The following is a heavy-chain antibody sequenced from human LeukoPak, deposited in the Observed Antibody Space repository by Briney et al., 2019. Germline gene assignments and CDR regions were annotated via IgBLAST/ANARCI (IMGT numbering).Heavy chain of an antibody. Sequence: PGGSLRLSCAASGFTVSSNYMSWVRQAPGKGLEWASVFYSRGTTSYADSVKGRFTISRDESKNTLYLQMNSVRADDTGVYYCVRHDSGSYWHYYYFIDVWGKGTTVIVSS. CDR2: FYSRGTT. CDR1: GFTVSSNY. V-gene: IGHV3-66*02. J-gene: IGHJ6*03. D-gene: IGHD1-26*01. CDR3: VRHDSGSYWHYYYFIDV.